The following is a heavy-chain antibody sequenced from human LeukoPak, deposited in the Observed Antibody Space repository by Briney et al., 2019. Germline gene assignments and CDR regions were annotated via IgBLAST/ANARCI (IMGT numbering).Heavy chain of an antibody. Sequence: GASVKVSCKASGGTFSSYAISWVRQAPGQGLEWMGRINTNTGNPTHAQGFTGRFVFSLDTSVTTAYLQISSLKAEDTAVYYCVRRYSSGYVDYWGQGTLVTVSA. CDR1: GGTFSSYA. D-gene: IGHD3-22*01. J-gene: IGHJ4*02. CDR2: INTNTGNP. CDR3: VRRYSSGYVDY. V-gene: IGHV7-4-1*02.